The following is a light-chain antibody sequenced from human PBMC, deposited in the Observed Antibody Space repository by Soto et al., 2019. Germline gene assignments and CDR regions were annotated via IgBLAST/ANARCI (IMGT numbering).Light chain of an antibody. V-gene: IGKV3-15*01. CDR2: GAS. Sequence: EIVMPKSPSTLSVSPGERSTLSCIASQSVSSNLAWYQQKPGQAPRLLIYGASTRATGIPARFSGSGSGTEFTLTFSSLQSEDFAVYYCQQYNNWPDTFGQGTKVDIK. J-gene: IGKJ1*01. CDR1: QSVSSN. CDR3: QQYNNWPDT.